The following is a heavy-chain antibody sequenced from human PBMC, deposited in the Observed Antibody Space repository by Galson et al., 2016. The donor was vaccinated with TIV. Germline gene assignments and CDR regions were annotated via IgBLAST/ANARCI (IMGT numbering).Heavy chain of an antibody. J-gene: IGHJ4*02. Sequence: SVKVSCKASGYKFTTYPISWVRQAPGQGPVWMGWINPYNSDRRIIQKFAGRVTMTVDASTSTSYMEMRSLRPDDTAMSYCTRESKAGYNSGWVDSWGQGTLVTVSS. CDR2: INPYNSDR. CDR3: TRESKAGYNSGWVDS. CDR1: GYKFTTYP. V-gene: IGHV1-18*01. D-gene: IGHD5-12*01.